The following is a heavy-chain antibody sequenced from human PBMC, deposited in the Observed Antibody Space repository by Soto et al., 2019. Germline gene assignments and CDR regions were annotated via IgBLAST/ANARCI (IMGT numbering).Heavy chain of an antibody. CDR1: GGTFNTYA. Sequence: QVQLVQSETEVKKPGSAVRVSCKASGGTFNTYAMNWVRQAPGQGLEWMGGILPMFDRPRYAQKFQGRVTITVDEPTTTAYMELSSLRSDDTAVYYCTRSIGSGGVIGGFDYWGQGTLFTVSS. V-gene: IGHV1-69*01. CDR3: TRSIGSGGVIGGFDY. J-gene: IGHJ4*02. CDR2: ILPMFDRP. D-gene: IGHD3-16*02.